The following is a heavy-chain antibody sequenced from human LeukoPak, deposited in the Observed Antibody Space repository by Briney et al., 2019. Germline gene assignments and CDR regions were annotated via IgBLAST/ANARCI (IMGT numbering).Heavy chain of an antibody. Sequence: GGSLRLSCAASGFTFSSYAMHWVRQAPGKGLEWVAVISYDGSNNYYADSVKGRFTISRDNSKNTLYLQMNSLRAEDTAVYYCAKGPAEYFDYWGQGTLVTVSS. CDR1: GFTFSSYA. CDR2: ISYDGSNN. J-gene: IGHJ4*02. V-gene: IGHV3-30-3*01. D-gene: IGHD1-14*01. CDR3: AKGPAEYFDY.